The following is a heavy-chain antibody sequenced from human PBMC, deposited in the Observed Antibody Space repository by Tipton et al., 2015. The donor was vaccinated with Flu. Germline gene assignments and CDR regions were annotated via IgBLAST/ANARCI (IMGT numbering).Heavy chain of an antibody. CDR2: TYYRSKWYN. J-gene: IGHJ6*03. V-gene: IGHV6-1*01. CDR3: ARGAAPQISSSSLYCYYYMDV. CDR1: GDSVSSNSAA. Sequence: GLVKPSQTLSLTCAISGDSVSSNSAAWNWIRQSPSRGLEWLGRTYYRSKWYNDYAVSVKSRITINPDTSKNQFSLQLNSVTPEATAVYYCARGAAPQISSSSLYCYYYMDVWGKGTTVTVS. D-gene: IGHD6-6*01.